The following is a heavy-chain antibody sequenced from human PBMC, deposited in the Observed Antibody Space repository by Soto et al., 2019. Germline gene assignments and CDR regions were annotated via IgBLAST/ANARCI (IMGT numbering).Heavy chain of an antibody. D-gene: IGHD3-9*01. V-gene: IGHV4-30-4*02. CDR2: ICYSGST. J-gene: IGHJ4*03. CDR1: GGSISSGDYY. CDR3: ARGVGLVMTFDY. Sequence: PSDPLSLTFTVSGGSISSGDYYWSWIRQPPGKGLEWIGYICYSGSTYYNPSLKSRVTISVDTSKNQFSLKLSSVTAADTAVYYCARGVGLVMTFDYWGQGTMVTVSS.